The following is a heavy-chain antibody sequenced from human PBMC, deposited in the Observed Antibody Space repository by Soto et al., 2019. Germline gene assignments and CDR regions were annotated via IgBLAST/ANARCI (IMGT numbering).Heavy chain of an antibody. CDR2: IYHSGST. CDR1: GGSIRSSNW. J-gene: IGHJ5*02. V-gene: IGHV4-4*02. Sequence: PSETLSLTCAVSGGSIRSSNWWSWVRQPPGKGLEWIGEIYHSGSTNYNPSLKSRVTISVDKSKNQFPLKLSSVTAADTAVYYCARAVEMATTNWFDPWGQGTLVTVSS. CDR3: ARAVEMATTNWFDP. D-gene: IGHD5-12*01.